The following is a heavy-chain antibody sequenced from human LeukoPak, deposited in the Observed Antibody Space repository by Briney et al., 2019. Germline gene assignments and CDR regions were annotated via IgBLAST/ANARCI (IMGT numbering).Heavy chain of an antibody. D-gene: IGHD1-26*01. CDR2: IWYDGSTK. V-gene: IGHV3-30*02. CDR1: GFTFSSYG. J-gene: IGHJ4*02. Sequence: GGSLRLSCAASGFTFSSYGMHWVHQAPGKGPEWVAIIWYDGSTKYYADSVKGRFTVSRDNSKNTLYLQIDSLRAEDTAVYYCARGLSQWELLGPLGDWGQGTLVTVSS. CDR3: ARGLSQWELLGPLGD.